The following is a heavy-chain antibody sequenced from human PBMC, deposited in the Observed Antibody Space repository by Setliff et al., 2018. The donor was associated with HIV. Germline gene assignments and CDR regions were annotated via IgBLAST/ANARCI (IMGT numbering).Heavy chain of an antibody. D-gene: IGHD1-1*01. CDR1: GFRFRDYA. CDR2: ISSSSSYI. J-gene: IGHJ4*02. V-gene: IGHV3-21*01. Sequence: PGGSLRLSCTTSGFRFRDYAMSWFRQAPGKGLEWVGFISSSSSYIYYADSVKGRFTISRDNSKNTLYLQVNSLRPDDTALYYCARARIPTGGTSTSFDYWGQGALATAS. CDR3: ARARIPTGGTSTSFDY.